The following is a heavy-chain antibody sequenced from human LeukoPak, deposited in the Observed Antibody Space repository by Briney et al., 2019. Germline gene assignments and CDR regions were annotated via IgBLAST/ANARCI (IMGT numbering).Heavy chain of an antibody. CDR1: GFTFSSYG. CDR3: AKDLGTYSSGWYENFDY. V-gene: IGHV3-30*18. J-gene: IGHJ4*02. CDR2: ISYDGSNK. D-gene: IGHD6-19*01. Sequence: GGSLRLSCAASGFTFSSYGMHWVRQAPGKGLEWVAVISYDGSNKYYADSVKGRFTISRDNSKNTLYLQMNSLRAEDTAVYYCAKDLGTYSSGWYENFDYWGQGTLVTVSS.